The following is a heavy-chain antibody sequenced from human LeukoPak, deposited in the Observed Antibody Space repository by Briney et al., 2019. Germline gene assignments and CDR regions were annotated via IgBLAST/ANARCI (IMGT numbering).Heavy chain of an antibody. CDR2: ISSSSSYI. Sequence: PGGSLRLSCAASGFTFSSYAMNWVRQAPGKGLEWVSSISSSSSYIYYADSVKGRFTISRDNAKNSLYLQMNSLRAEDTAVYYCARDNDLGFGDTLDYWGQGTLVTVSS. D-gene: IGHD3-10*01. CDR3: ARDNDLGFGDTLDY. CDR1: GFTFSSYA. V-gene: IGHV3-21*01. J-gene: IGHJ4*02.